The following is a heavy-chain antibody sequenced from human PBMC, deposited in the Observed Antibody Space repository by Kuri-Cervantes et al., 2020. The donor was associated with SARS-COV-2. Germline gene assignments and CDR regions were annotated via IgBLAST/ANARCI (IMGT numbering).Heavy chain of an antibody. CDR1: GGTFSCYA. CDR3: ARRDTGEDDNWFDP. D-gene: IGHD5-18*01. V-gene: IGHV1-69*06. CDR2: IIPIFGTA. J-gene: IGHJ5*02. Sequence: SAMIICNASGGTFSCYAISWARQAPGQGREWMGGIIPIFGTANYAQKFQGRATITADKSTSTAYMELSSLRSEDTAVYYCARRDTGEDDNWFDPWGQGTLVTVSS.